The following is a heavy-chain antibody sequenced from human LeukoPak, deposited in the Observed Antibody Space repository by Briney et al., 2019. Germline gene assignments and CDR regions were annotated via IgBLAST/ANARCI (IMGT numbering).Heavy chain of an antibody. CDR2: ISGTGDTT. CDR3: AKEGYSYPLNYFDS. D-gene: IGHD5-12*01. V-gene: IGHV3-23*01. CDR1: GFSFSNYA. J-gene: IGHJ4*02. Sequence: GGSLRLSCAAAGFSFSNYAMSWVRQAPGKGLEWGSSISGTGDTTYSADSVKGRFTISRDNSKNTVSLQMNSVRAEDTAVYYCAKEGYSYPLNYFDSWGQGNLVTVSS.